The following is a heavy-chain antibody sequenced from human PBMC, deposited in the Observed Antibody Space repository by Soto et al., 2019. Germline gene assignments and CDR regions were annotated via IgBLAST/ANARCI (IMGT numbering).Heavy chain of an antibody. CDR3: ARDLGYYESDGHFDY. Sequence: GGSLRLSCAASGFTFSDNYMSWIRQAPGKGLERVSYISSSGSIIYYADSVKGRFTISRDNAKNSLYLQMNSLRAEDTAVYYCARDLGYYESDGHFDYWGQGALVTVSS. V-gene: IGHV3-11*01. CDR2: ISSSGSII. CDR1: GFTFSDNY. J-gene: IGHJ4*02. D-gene: IGHD3-22*01.